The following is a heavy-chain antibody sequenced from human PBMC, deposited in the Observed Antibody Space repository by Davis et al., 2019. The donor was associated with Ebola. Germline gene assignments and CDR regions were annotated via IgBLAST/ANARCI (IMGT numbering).Heavy chain of an antibody. V-gene: IGHV3-21*05. D-gene: IGHD2-21*01. CDR1: GFTFSSYA. CDR3: ASWGGRYHNWFDP. CDR2: ISSSSSYT. J-gene: IGHJ5*02. Sequence: PGGSLRLSCAASGFTFSSYAMSWVRQAPGKGLEWVSYISSSSSYTNYADSVKGRFTISRDNAINSLSLQMNSLRAEDTAVYYCASWGGRYHNWFDPWGQGTLVTVSS.